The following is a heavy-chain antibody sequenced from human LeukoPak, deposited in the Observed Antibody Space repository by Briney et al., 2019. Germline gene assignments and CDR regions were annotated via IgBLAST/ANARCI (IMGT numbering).Heavy chain of an antibody. J-gene: IGHJ4*02. CDR2: IKSKTDGGTT. V-gene: IGHV3-15*01. D-gene: IGHD4-11*01. CDR3: TTDGDYSYYFDY. Sequence: GGSLRLSCAASGFTFSSYGMSWVRQAPGKGLEWVGRIKSKTDGGTTDYAAPVKGRFTISRDDSKNTLYLQMNSLKTEDTAVYYCTTDGDYSYYFDYWGQGTLVTVSS. CDR1: GFTFSSYG.